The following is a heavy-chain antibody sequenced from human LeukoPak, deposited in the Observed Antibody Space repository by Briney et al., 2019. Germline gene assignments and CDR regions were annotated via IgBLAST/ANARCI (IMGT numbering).Heavy chain of an antibody. CDR1: GGPFSGYY. CDR3: ARPTRGRNNWFDP. V-gene: IGHV4-34*01. D-gene: IGHD1-1*01. CDR2: INHSGST. J-gene: IGHJ5*02. Sequence: SETLSLTCAVYGGPFSGYYWSWIRQPPGKGLEWIGEINHSGSTNYNPSLKSRVTISVDTSKNQFSLKLSSVTAADTAVYYCARPTRGRNNWFDPWGQGTLVTVSS.